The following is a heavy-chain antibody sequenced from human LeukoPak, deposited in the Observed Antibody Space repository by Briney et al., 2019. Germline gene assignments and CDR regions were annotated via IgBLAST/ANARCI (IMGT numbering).Heavy chain of an antibody. CDR1: GFTLSSYA. CDR2: ISYDGSNK. D-gene: IGHD6-13*01. J-gene: IGHJ4*02. V-gene: IGHV3-30*04. Sequence: PGGSLRLSCAASGFTLSSYAMHWVRQAPGKGLEWVAVISYDGSNKYYADSVKGRFTISRDNSKNTLYLQMNSLRAEDTAVYYCARSIAAAGNFDYWGQRTLVTVSS. CDR3: ARSIAAAGNFDY.